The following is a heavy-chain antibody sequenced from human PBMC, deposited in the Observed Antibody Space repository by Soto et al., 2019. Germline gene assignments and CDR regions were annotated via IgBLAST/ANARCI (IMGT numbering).Heavy chain of an antibody. CDR3: AKDPHGGAMRYFDY. CDR2: ISYDGRNK. D-gene: IGHD3-16*01. Sequence: GGSLRLSCAASGFTFSSYGMHWVRQAPGKGLEWVAVISYDGRNKYYADSVKGRFTISRDNSKNTLYLQMNSLRAEDTAVYYCAKDPHGGAMRYFDYWGQGTLVTVSS. J-gene: IGHJ4*02. V-gene: IGHV3-30*18. CDR1: GFTFSSYG.